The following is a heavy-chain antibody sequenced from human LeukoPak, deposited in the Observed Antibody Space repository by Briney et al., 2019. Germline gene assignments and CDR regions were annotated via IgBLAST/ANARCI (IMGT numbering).Heavy chain of an antibody. CDR3: ASGWYDYFDY. J-gene: IGHJ4*02. Sequence: SETLSLTXAVYGGSFSGYYWSWIRQPPGKGLEWIGEINHSGSTNYNPSLKSRVTISVDTSKNQFSLKLSSVTAADTAVYYCASGWYDYFDYWGQGTLVTVSS. CDR1: GGSFSGYY. D-gene: IGHD6-13*01. V-gene: IGHV4-34*01. CDR2: INHSGST.